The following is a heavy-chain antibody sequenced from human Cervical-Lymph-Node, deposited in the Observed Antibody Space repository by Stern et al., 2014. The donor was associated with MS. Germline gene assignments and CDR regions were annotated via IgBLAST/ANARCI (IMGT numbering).Heavy chain of an antibody. CDR1: GGSIGRGSYY. D-gene: IGHD3-10*01. CDR3: ARGPLEGVGSATYYYGMDV. CDR2: IHYTWIS. J-gene: IGHJ6*02. Sequence: VQLVESGPGLVKPSQTLSLTCTVSGGSIGRGSYYWSWIRPPPGEGLEPIGYIHYTWISYYNPSLRSRVIISLDMSKSQLSLKLNSVTAADAAVYFCARGPLEGVGSATYYYGMDVWGQGTTVTVSS. V-gene: IGHV4-31*03.